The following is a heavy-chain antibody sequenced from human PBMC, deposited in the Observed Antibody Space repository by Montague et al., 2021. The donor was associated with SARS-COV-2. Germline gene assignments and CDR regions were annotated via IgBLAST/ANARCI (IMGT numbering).Heavy chain of an antibody. Sequence: TLSLTCTVSGGSISRGYYYWSWIRLPAGKGLEWIGRIHTSGSTNYNPSLKSRVAISIDTSKDQFSLELSSVTAADTAVYYCASSHCGGDCYSGQGTLVTVSS. J-gene: IGHJ4*02. V-gene: IGHV4-61*02. D-gene: IGHD2-21*02. CDR1: GGSISRGYYY. CDR2: IHTSGST. CDR3: ASSHCGGDCY.